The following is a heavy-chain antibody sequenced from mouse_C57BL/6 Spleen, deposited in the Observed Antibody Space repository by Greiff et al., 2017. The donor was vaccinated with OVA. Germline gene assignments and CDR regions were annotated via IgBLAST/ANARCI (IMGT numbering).Heavy chain of an antibody. V-gene: IGHV5-4*03. Sequence: EVKLVESGGGLVKPGGSLKLSCAASGFTFSSYAMSWVRQTPEKRLEWVATISDGGSYTYYPDNVKGRFTISRDNAKNNLYLQMSHLKSEDTAMYYCARGDYHGSRGRCAYGGQGTLVTVSA. CDR2: ISDGGSYT. CDR1: GFTFSSYA. CDR3: ARGDYHGSRGRCAY. D-gene: IGHD2-13*01. J-gene: IGHJ3*01.